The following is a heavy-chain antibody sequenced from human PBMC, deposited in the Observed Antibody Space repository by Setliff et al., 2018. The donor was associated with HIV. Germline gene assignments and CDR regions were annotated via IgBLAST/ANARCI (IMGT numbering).Heavy chain of an antibody. D-gene: IGHD3-16*01. CDR3: AKGVKFLDP. V-gene: IGHV3-53*01. Sequence: PGGSLRLSCAASGFSVNNAWMTWVRQAPGKGLEWVSTVYGDGRTFYADSAQGRFTISRDNSNNILFLQMNSLLAEDTAVYYCAKGVKFLDPWGQGTLVTVSS. CDR2: VYGDGRT. CDR1: GFSVNNAW. J-gene: IGHJ5*02.